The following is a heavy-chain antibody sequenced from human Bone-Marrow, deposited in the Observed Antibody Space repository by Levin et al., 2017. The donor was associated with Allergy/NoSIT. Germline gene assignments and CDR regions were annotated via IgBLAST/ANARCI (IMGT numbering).Heavy chain of an antibody. Sequence: PSETLSLTCTVSGGSIRSSTYFWGWIRQPPGKGLEWIGSVYYTGSTYYNPSLKSRVSISVDTSKNQFSLNLGSVTAADTAVYYCARPSIVVAVASTDPYGDPGGFAFDVWCRGTVVTVSS. CDR3: ARPSIVVAVASTDPYGDPGGFAFDV. D-gene: IGHD4-17*01. J-gene: IGHJ3*01. CDR2: VYYTGST. V-gene: IGHV4-39*01. CDR1: GGSIRSSTYF.